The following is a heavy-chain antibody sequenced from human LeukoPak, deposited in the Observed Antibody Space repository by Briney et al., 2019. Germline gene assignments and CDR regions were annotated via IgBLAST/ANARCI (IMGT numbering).Heavy chain of an antibody. Sequence: GGSLRLSCAASGFNFIIYAMVWVRQAPGKGPEWVSSITNSGDKAYYADSVKGRFTISRDNPKNTLYMQMNSLRAEDTALYYCAKAGYSFGLDSWGQGTLVTVSS. CDR3: AKAGYSFGLDS. J-gene: IGHJ4*02. D-gene: IGHD5-18*01. CDR2: ITNSGDKA. CDR1: GFNFIIYA. V-gene: IGHV3-23*01.